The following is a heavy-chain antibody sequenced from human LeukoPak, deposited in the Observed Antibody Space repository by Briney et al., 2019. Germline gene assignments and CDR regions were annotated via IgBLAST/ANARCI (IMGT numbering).Heavy chain of an antibody. V-gene: IGHV3-7*04. CDR1: GFTFSSHA. D-gene: IGHD3-22*01. Sequence: GRSLRLSCVASGFTFSSHAMHWVRQAPGKGLEWVANIKQDGSEKYYVDSVKGRFTISRDNAKNSLYLQMNSLRAEDTAVYYCARVAAHYYDSSGYYYFDYWGQGTLVTVSS. J-gene: IGHJ4*02. CDR2: IKQDGSEK. CDR3: ARVAAHYYDSSGYYYFDY.